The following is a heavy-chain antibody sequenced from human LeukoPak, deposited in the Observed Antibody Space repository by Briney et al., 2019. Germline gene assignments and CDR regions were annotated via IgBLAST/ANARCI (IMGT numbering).Heavy chain of an antibody. CDR1: GGSISSYY. CDR3: AKRGEGFGVALDS. Sequence: SETLSLTCTVSGGSISSYYLNWIRQPPGKGLEWIGYIYYSGGTNYNPSLKSRVTISVDTSKNQFFLQLSSVTAADTAVYYCAKRGEGFGVALDSWGQGTLVTVSS. CDR2: IYYSGGT. V-gene: IGHV4-59*08. J-gene: IGHJ4*02. D-gene: IGHD3-10*01.